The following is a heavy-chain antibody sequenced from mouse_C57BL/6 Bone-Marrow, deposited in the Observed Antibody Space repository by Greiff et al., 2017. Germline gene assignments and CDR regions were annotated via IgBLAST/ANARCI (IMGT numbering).Heavy chain of an antibody. J-gene: IGHJ1*03. D-gene: IGHD1-1*01. CDR3: ARSGLPYYYGSSPLFDV. CDR1: GISLTSYG. CDR2: IWSGGST. Sequence: VMLVESGPGLVQPSQSLSITCTVSGISLTSYGVHWVRQSPGKGLEWRGVIWSGGSTDYNAAFISRLSISKDNSKSQVFFKMNSLQADDTAIYYCARSGLPYYYGSSPLFDVWGTGTTVTVSS. V-gene: IGHV2-2*01.